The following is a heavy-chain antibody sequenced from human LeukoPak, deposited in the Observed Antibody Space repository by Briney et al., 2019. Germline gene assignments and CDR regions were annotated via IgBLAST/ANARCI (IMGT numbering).Heavy chain of an antibody. CDR2: IRYDGSKK. CDR1: GFTFSSYG. J-gene: IGHJ4*02. V-gene: IGHV3-30*02. Sequence: GGSLRLSCAASGFTFSSYGMHWVRQAPGKGLEWVTFIRYDGSKKYYGDSVKGRFTISRDNAKNSLYLQMDSLRVEDTAVYYCGQDYWGQGTLVAVSP. CDR3: GQDY.